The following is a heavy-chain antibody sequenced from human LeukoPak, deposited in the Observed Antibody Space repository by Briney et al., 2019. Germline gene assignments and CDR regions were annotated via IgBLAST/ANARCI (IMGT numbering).Heavy chain of an antibody. CDR1: GGTFSSYA. Sequence: SVKVSCKASGGTFSSYAISWVRQAPGQGLEWMGGIIPIFGTANYAQKFQGRVTITADESTSTAYMELSSLRSEDTAVYYCASSYYYDSSGYYSPPDYWGQGTLVTVSS. J-gene: IGHJ4*02. CDR3: ASSYYYDSSGYYSPPDY. CDR2: IIPIFGTA. D-gene: IGHD3-22*01. V-gene: IGHV1-69*13.